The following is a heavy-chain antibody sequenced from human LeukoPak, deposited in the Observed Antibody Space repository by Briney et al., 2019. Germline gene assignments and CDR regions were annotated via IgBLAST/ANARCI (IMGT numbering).Heavy chain of an antibody. J-gene: IGHJ4*02. CDR2: ISYDGSNK. Sequence: LTGGSLRLSCAASGFTFSSYAMHWVRQAPGKGVEGVAVISYDGSNKYYADSVKGRFTISRDNSNNTLYLQMNSLRAEDPAVYYCARDSGYIVVVPAAGLPDYWGQGTLVTVSS. D-gene: IGHD2-2*01. V-gene: IGHV3-30-3*01. CDR3: ARDSGYIVVVPAAGLPDY. CDR1: GFTFSSYA.